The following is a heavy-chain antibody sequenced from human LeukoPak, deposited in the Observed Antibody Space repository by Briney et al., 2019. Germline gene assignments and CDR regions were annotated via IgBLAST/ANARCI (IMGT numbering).Heavy chain of an antibody. CDR3: AREGRDGYNYSFDY. D-gene: IGHD5-24*01. J-gene: IGHJ4*02. Sequence: ASVKVSCKASGYTLTGYYMHWVRQAPGQGLEWMGWMNPNSGGTKYVQKFQGRVTMTRDTSISTAYMELSRLRSDDTAVYYCAREGRDGYNYSFDYWGQGTLVTVSS. CDR1: GYTLTGYY. CDR2: MNPNSGGT. V-gene: IGHV1-2*02.